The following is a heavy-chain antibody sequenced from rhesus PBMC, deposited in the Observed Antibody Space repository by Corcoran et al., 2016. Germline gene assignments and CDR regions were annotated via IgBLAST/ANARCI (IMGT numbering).Heavy chain of an antibody. CDR3: TRDQYSNYVGDY. CDR1: GFTFSSYD. CDR2: ISFTGKTK. Sequence: EVQLVESGGGLVQPGGSLRLSCAASGFTFSSYDMSWVRQAPGKGLEGVSYISFTGKTKTYADSVKGRFTISRDNAKNSLSLQMSSLRAEDTAVYYCTRDQYSNYVGDYWGQGVLVTVSS. V-gene: IGHV3-136*01. J-gene: IGHJ4*01. D-gene: IGHD4-23*01.